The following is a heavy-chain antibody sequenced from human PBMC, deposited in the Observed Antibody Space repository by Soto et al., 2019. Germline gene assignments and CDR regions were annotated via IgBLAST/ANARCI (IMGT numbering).Heavy chain of an antibody. CDR2: IRSKAYGGTT. CDR3: TRDRSSSWYGVLFDY. CDR1: GFTFGDYA. Sequence: EVQLVESGGGLVQPGRSLRLSCTASGFTFGDYAMSWVRQAPGKGLEWVGFIRSKAYGGTTEYAASVKGRFTISRDDFKSIAYLQMNSLKTEDTAVYYCTRDRSSSWYGVLFDYWGQGTLVTVSS. V-gene: IGHV3-49*04. J-gene: IGHJ4*02. D-gene: IGHD6-13*01.